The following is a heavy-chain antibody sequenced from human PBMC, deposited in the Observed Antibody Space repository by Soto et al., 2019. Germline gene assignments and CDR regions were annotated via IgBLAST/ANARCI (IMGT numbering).Heavy chain of an antibody. CDR3: ARGLYRGGSSWYGY. J-gene: IGHJ4*02. CDR1: GYTFPSYD. V-gene: IGHV1-8*01. Sequence: GAPVKVSCKASGYTFPSYDINWVRQATGQGLALMGWMNPNSGNTGYAQKLQGRVTMTRNTSISTAYMELSSLRSEDTAVYYCARGLYRGGSSWYGYWGQGTLVTVSS. CDR2: MNPNSGNT. D-gene: IGHD6-13*01.